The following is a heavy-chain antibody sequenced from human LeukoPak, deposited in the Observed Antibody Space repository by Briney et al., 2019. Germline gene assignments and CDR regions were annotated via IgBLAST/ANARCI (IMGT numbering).Heavy chain of an antibody. CDR2: IKQDGSEK. CDR3: AREDVISPYYFDY. Sequence: GGSLRLSCAASGFTFSNYWMSWVRQAPGKGLEWVANIKQDGSEKYYVDSVKGRFTISRDNAKNSLYLQMNSLRAEDTAVFYCAREDVISPYYFDYWGQGTLVTVSS. J-gene: IGHJ4*02. CDR1: GFTFSNYW. V-gene: IGHV3-7*01.